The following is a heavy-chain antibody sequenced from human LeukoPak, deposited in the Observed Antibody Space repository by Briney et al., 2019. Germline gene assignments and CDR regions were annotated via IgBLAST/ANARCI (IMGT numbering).Heavy chain of an antibody. J-gene: IGHJ3*02. CDR1: GFTFSSYS. CDR2: ISSSSSTI. D-gene: IGHD2-2*01. CDR3: AGIPLRYQLLPDAFDI. Sequence: PGGSLGLSCAASGFTFSSYSMNWVRQAPGEGLEWVSYISSSSSTIYYADSVKGRFTISRDNAKNSLYLQMNSLRDEDTAVYYCAGIPLRYQLLPDAFDIWGQGTMVTVSS. V-gene: IGHV3-48*02.